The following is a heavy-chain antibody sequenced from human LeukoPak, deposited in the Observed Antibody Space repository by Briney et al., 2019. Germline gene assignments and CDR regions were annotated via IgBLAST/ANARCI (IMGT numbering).Heavy chain of an antibody. CDR2: IYYSGST. CDR1: GGSISSGGYY. CDR3: ARVVVPAATAEYFQH. V-gene: IGHV4-31*03. J-gene: IGHJ1*01. Sequence: PSQTLSLTCTVSGGSISSGGYYWSWIRQHPGKGLERIGYIYYSGSTYYNPSLKSRVTISVDTSKNQFSLKLSSVTAADTAVYYCARVVVPAATAEYFQHWGQGTLVTVSS. D-gene: IGHD2-2*01.